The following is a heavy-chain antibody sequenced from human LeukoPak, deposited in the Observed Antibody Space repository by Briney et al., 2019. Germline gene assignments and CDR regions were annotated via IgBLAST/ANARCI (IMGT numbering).Heavy chain of an antibody. Sequence: QPGRSLRLSCAASGFTFSSYGMHWVRQAPGKGLEWVAVISYDGSNKYYADSVKGRFTISRDNPKNTLYLQMNSLRAEDTAVYYCAKRIVGPYFYYFDYWGQGTLVTVSS. J-gene: IGHJ4*02. CDR2: ISYDGSNK. CDR1: GFTFSSYG. CDR3: AKRIVGPYFYYFDY. V-gene: IGHV3-30*18. D-gene: IGHD1-26*01.